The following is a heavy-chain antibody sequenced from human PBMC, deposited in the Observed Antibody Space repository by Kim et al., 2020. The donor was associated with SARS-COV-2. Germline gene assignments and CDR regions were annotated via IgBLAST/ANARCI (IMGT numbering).Heavy chain of an antibody. CDR3: ARGLRYFDWPSMDYYGMDV. J-gene: IGHJ6*02. CDR1: GFTFSSYS. CDR2: ISSSSSYI. D-gene: IGHD3-9*01. Sequence: GGSLRLSCAASGFTFSSYSMNWVRQAPGKGLEWVSSISSSSSYIYYADSVKGRFTISRDNAKNSLYLQMNSLRAEDTAVYYCARGLRYFDWPSMDYYGMDVLGQGATVTVSS. V-gene: IGHV3-21*01.